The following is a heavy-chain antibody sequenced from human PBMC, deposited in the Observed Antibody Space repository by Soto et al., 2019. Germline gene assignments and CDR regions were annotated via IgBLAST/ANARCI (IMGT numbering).Heavy chain of an antibody. D-gene: IGHD3-22*01. J-gene: IGHJ4*02. Sequence: VASVKVSCKASGYTFTGYYMHWVRQAPGQGLEWMGWINPNSGGTNYAQKFQGRVTMTRDTSISTAYMELSRLRSDDTAVYYCARDRAYYYDSSGYTIDYWGQGTLVTVSS. CDR2: INPNSGGT. V-gene: IGHV1-2*02. CDR3: ARDRAYYYDSSGYTIDY. CDR1: GYTFTGYY.